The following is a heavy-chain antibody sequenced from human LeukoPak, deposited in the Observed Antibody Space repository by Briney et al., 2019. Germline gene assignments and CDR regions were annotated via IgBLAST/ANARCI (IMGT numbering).Heavy chain of an antibody. V-gene: IGHV4-39*07. CDR3: ARVQQLVRELRKDYFDY. Sequence: SETLSLTCTVSGGSISSSSYYWGWIRQPPGTGLEGIGTIYYSGSTYYNPSLKSRVTISVYTSKNQFSLKLSSVTAADTAVYYCARVQQLVRELRKDYFDYWGQGTLVTVSS. CDR2: IYYSGST. J-gene: IGHJ4*02. CDR1: GGSISSSSYY. D-gene: IGHD6-13*01.